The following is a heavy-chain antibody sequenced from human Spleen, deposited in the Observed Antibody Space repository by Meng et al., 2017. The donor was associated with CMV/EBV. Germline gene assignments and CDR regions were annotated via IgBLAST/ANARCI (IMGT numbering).Heavy chain of an antibody. V-gene: IGHV4-59*01. CDR3: ASSEYGSSSLFDY. D-gene: IGHD6-6*01. CDR1: GGSISSYY. Sequence: SETLSLTCTVSGGSISSYYWSWIRQPPGKGLEWIGYIYYSGSTNYNPSLKNRFTISVDTSKNQFSLKLSSVTAADTAVYYCASSEYGSSSLFDYWGQGTLVTVSS. J-gene: IGHJ4*02. CDR2: IYYSGST.